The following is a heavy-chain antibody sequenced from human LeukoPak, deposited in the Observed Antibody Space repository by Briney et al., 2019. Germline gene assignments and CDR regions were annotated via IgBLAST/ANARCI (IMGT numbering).Heavy chain of an antibody. V-gene: IGHV4-39*07. J-gene: IGHJ4*02. D-gene: IGHD6-13*01. CDR1: GGSVNSGTYH. Sequence: SETLSLTCTVSGGSVNSGTYHWGWVRQPPGKGLEWIGSVYFDGSTHDNPSLKSRVAISVDTSKNQFSLKLTSVTAADTAVYYCARGLAAATPYWGQGTLVTVSS. CDR2: VYFDGST. CDR3: ARGLAAATPY.